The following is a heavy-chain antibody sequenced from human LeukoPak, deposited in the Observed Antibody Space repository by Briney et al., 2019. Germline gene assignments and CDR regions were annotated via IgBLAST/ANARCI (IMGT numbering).Heavy chain of an antibody. V-gene: IGHV3-23*01. D-gene: IGHD2-2*02. Sequence: GGSLRLSCVASGFTFSVYSMTWVRQAPGKGLEWVSAISAADGDNTYYADSVKGRFTISRDNSENTLHLQMSSLRAEDTAVYYCARDPGYCSSTSCYTVGYFDYWGQGTLVTVSS. CDR2: ISAADGDNT. J-gene: IGHJ4*02. CDR3: ARDPGYCSSTSCYTVGYFDY. CDR1: GFTFSVYS.